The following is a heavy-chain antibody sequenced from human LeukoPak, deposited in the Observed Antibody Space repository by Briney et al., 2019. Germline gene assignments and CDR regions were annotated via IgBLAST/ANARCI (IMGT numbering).Heavy chain of an antibody. CDR2: ISAYNGNT. D-gene: IGHD3-3*01. CDR3: ARVKPYDFWSGYYQSWFDP. J-gene: IGHJ5*02. V-gene: IGHV1-18*01. CDR1: GYTFTSYG. Sequence: ASVKVSCKASGYTFTSYGISWVRQAPGQGLEWMGWISAYNGNTNYAQKLQGRVTMTTDTSTSTAYMELRSLRSDDTAVYYCARVKPYDFWSGYYQSWFDPWGQGTLVTVSS.